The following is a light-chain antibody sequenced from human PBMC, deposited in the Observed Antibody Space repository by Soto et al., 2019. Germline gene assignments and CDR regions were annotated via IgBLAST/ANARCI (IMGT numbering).Light chain of an antibody. J-gene: IGKJ3*01. CDR2: GAS. V-gene: IGKV3-20*01. CDR1: QTVSNSSLGWY. CDR3: QQYGDSPFT. Sequence: IVLTQSPGTLSVSPGERATLSCRASQTVSNSSLGWYLAWYQQKPGQAPRLLIYGASTRATGIPDRFSGSGSGTDFTLTITRLEPEDFAVFYCQQYGDSPFTFGPGTKVEVK.